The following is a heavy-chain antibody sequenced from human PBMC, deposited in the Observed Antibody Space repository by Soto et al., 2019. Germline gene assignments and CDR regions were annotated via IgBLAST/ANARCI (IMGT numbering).Heavy chain of an antibody. CDR3: ARDRTSGWYFNYYYYGMDV. J-gene: IGHJ6*02. D-gene: IGHD6-19*01. CDR1: GFSLSNARMG. Sequence: QVTLKESGPVLVKPTETLTLTCTVSGFSLSNARMGVSWIRQPPGKALEWLAHIFSNDEKSYSTSLKSRLIISKDTSKSQVVLTMTNMDPVDTATYYCARDRTSGWYFNYYYYGMDVWGQGTTVTVSS. V-gene: IGHV2-26*01. CDR2: IFSNDEK.